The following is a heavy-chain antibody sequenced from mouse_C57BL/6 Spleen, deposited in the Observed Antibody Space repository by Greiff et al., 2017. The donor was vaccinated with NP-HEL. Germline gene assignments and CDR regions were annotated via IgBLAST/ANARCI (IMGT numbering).Heavy chain of an antibody. Sequence: EVQLVESGGGLVKPGGSLKLSCAASGFTFSDYGMHWVRQAPEKGLAWVAYISSGSSTIYYADTVKGRFTISRDNAKNTLFLQMTSLRSEDTAMYYCASPITTVVAPFAYWGQGTLVTVSA. V-gene: IGHV5-17*01. J-gene: IGHJ3*01. CDR3: ASPITTVVAPFAY. D-gene: IGHD1-1*01. CDR1: GFTFSDYG. CDR2: ISSGSSTI.